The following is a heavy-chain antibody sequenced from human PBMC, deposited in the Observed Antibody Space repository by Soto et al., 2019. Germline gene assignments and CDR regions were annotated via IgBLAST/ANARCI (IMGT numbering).Heavy chain of an antibody. CDR2: ISYDGSNK. Sequence: GGSLRLSCAASGFTFSSYWMHWVRQAPGKGLEWVAVISYDGSNKYYADSVKGRFTISRDNSKNKLYLQMNSLRAEDTAVYYCXXXXXXXXXXHYYYGM. CDR1: GFTFSSYW. J-gene: IGHJ6*01. V-gene: IGHV3-30-3*01. CDR3: XXXXXXXXXXHYYYGM.